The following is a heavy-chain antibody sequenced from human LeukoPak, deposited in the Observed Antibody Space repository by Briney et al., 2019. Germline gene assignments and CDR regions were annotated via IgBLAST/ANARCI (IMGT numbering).Heavy chain of an antibody. CDR1: GGSFSGYY. D-gene: IGHD2-15*01. CDR3: ASRWSLGSDHRDNWFDP. Sequence: PSETLSLTCAVYGGSFSGYYWSWIRQPPGKGLEWIGEINHSGSTNYNPSLKSRVTISVDTSKNQFSLKLSSVTAADTAVYYCASRWSLGSDHRDNWFDPWGQGTLVTVSS. CDR2: INHSGST. J-gene: IGHJ5*02. V-gene: IGHV4-34*01.